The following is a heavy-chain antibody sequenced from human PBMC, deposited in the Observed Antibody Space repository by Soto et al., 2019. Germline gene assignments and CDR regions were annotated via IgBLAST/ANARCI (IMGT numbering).Heavy chain of an antibody. V-gene: IGHV3-23*01. Sequence: EVQLLESGGGLVQPGGSLRLSCAASGFTFSSYAMSWVRQAPGKGLEWVSAISGSGGSTYYADSVKGRFTLSRDNSKNTLYLQMNSLRAEDTAVYYCAKDPLREQLVLRGAGGWFDPWCQGTLVTVSS. D-gene: IGHD6-13*01. CDR3: AKDPLREQLVLRGAGGWFDP. CDR2: ISGSGGST. J-gene: IGHJ5*02. CDR1: GFTFSSYA.